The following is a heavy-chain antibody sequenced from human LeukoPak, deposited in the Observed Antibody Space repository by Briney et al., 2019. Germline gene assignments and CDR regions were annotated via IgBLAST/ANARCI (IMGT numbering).Heavy chain of an antibody. CDR1: GGSFSGYC. V-gene: IGHV4-34*01. Sequence: SETLSLTCAVYGGSFSGYCWSWIRQPPGKGLGWIGEINHSGSTNYSPSLKSRVTISVDTSKNQFSLKLSSVTAADTAVYYCARVGGSDVLDYWGQGTLVTVSS. D-gene: IGHD2-21*02. CDR2: INHSGST. CDR3: ARVGGSDVLDY. J-gene: IGHJ4*02.